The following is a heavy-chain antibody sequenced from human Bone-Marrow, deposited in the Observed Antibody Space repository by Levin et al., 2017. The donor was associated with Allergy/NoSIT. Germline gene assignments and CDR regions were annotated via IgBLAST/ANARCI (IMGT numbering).Heavy chain of an antibody. CDR2: ISSSSTYI. CDR1: GFTFSSYT. CDR3: ARGSDCGADCYFDYYGMDV. J-gene: IGHJ6*02. Sequence: AGGSLRLSCAASGFTFSSYTMNWVRQAPGKGLQWVSSISSSSTYIHYADSVKGRFTISRDNSKNSLYLQLNSLRAEDTAVYYCARGSDCGADCYFDYYGMDVWGQGTTVTVSS. D-gene: IGHD2-21*02. V-gene: IGHV3-21*01.